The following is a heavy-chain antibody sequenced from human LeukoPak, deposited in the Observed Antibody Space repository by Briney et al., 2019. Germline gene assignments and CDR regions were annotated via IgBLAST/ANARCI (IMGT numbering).Heavy chain of an antibody. CDR2: IYHSGST. J-gene: IGHJ4*02. Sequence: SETLSLTCTVSGGSISSGGYYWSWIRQPPGKGLEWIGYIYHSGSTYYNPSLKSRVTISVDRSKNQFSLKLSSVTTADTAVYYCARDSLGTSSTAAGTGYYFDYWGQGTLVTVSS. D-gene: IGHD6-13*01. CDR3: ARDSLGTSSTAAGTGYYFDY. V-gene: IGHV4-30-2*01. CDR1: GGSISSGGYY.